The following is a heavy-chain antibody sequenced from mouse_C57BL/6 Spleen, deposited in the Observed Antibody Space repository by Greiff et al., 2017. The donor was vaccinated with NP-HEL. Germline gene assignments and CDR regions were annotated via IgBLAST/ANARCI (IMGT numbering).Heavy chain of an antibody. J-gene: IGHJ1*03. CDR2: IRNKANNHAT. CDR1: GFTFSDAW. Sequence: EVKVEESGGGLVQPGGSMKLSCAASGFTFSDAWMDWVRQSPEKGLEWVAEIRNKANNHATYYAESVKGRFTISRDDSKSSVYLQMNSLRAEDTGIYYCTRPYREGRDFDVWGTGTTVTVSS. V-gene: IGHV6-6*01. D-gene: IGHD2-12*01. CDR3: TRPYREGRDFDV.